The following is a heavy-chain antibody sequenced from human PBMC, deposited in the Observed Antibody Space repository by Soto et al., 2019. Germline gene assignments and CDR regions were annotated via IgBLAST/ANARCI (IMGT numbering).Heavy chain of an antibody. Sequence: EVQLLESGGGLVQPGGSLRLSCAASGFTFSSSPMSCVRQAPGKGLEWVSTIHSRGDSAYHADSVKGRVTISRDNSKNMLFLQMNSLIAEDTAVYYCAKDNSGWDNYYWCQGTRVTVSS. CDR1: GFTFSSSP. CDR2: IHSRGDSA. J-gene: IGHJ4*02. CDR3: AKDNSGWDNYY. D-gene: IGHD6-19*01. V-gene: IGHV3-23*01.